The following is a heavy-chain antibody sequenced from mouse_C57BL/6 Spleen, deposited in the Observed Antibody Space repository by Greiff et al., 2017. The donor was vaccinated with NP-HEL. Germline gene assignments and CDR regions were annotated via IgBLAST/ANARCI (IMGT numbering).Heavy chain of an antibody. CDR3: ARVTTVGDAY. CDR1: GYTFTSYW. V-gene: IGHV1-61*01. J-gene: IGHJ3*01. Sequence: VQLQQPGAELVRPGSSVKLSCKASGYTFTSYWMDWVKQRPGQGLEWIGNIYPSDSETHYNQKFKDKATLTVDKSSSTAYMQLSSLTSEDSAVYYCARVTTVGDAYWGQGTLVTVSA. CDR2: IYPSDSET. D-gene: IGHD1-1*01.